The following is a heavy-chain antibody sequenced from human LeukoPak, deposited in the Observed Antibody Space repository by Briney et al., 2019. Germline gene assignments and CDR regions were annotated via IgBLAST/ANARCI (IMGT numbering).Heavy chain of an antibody. CDR2: ISSSSSTI. J-gene: IGHJ4*02. D-gene: IGHD3-22*01. CDR3: AKRPHYDSSGTFDY. Sequence: GGSLRLSCAASGFTFSSYAMSWVRQAPGKGLEWVSYISSSSSTIYYADSVKGRFTISRDNAKNSLYLQMNSLRAEDTAVYYCAKRPHYDSSGTFDYWGQGTLVTVSS. V-gene: IGHV3-48*01. CDR1: GFTFSSYA.